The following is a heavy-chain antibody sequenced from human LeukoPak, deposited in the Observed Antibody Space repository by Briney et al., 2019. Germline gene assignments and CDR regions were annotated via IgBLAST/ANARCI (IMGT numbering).Heavy chain of an antibody. Sequence: PWETLSLTCTVSGGFISNYYWSWIRQPPGKGLEWIGFIHYTGSTNYNPSLKSRVIISVDTSKNQFSLKLSSVTAADTAVYYCARSQPYNWIDSWGQGTLVTVSS. V-gene: IGHV4-59*01. CDR3: ARSQPYNWIDS. J-gene: IGHJ5*01. D-gene: IGHD2-2*01. CDR2: IHYTGST. CDR1: GGFISNYY.